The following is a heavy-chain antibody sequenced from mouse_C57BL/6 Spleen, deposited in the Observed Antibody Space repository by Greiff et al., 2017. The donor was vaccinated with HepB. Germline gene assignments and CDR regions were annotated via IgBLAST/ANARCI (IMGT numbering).Heavy chain of an antibody. CDR3: ARRGTGTEGYAMDY. V-gene: IGHV1-54*01. Sequence: VQLQQSGAELVRPGTSVKVSCKASGYAFTNYLIEWVKQRPGQGLEWIGVINPGSGGTNYNEKFKGKATLTADKSSSTADMQLSSLTSEDSAVYFCARRGTGTEGYAMDYWGQGTSVTVSS. J-gene: IGHJ4*01. D-gene: IGHD4-1*01. CDR2: INPGSGGT. CDR1: GYAFTNYL.